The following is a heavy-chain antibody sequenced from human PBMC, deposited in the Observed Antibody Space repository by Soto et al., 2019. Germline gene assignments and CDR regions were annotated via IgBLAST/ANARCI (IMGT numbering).Heavy chain of an antibody. CDR3: AKGDWSYPPSRKYGMDV. CDR1: GFTFSSYG. J-gene: IGHJ6*02. Sequence: GGSLRLSCAASGFTFSSYGMHWVRQAPGKGLEWVAVISYDGSNKYYADSVKGRFTISRDNSKNTLYLQMNSLRAEDTAVYYCAKGDWSYPPSRKYGMDVWGQGTTVTVSS. CDR2: ISYDGSNK. D-gene: IGHD3-9*01. V-gene: IGHV3-30*18.